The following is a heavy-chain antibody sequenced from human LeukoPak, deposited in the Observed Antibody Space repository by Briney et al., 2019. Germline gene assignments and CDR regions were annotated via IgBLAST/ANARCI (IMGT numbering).Heavy chain of an antibody. J-gene: IGHJ3*02. CDR3: AKDQYSSSWHAFDI. CDR1: GFSFSNYG. CDR2: ITGSGGST. V-gene: IGHV3-23*01. D-gene: IGHD6-13*01. Sequence: GGSLRLSCAASGFSFSNYGMNWVRQAPGKGLEWVSGITGSGGSTYYAGSVKGRFTISRDNSKNSLYLQMNSLRAEDTALYYCAKDQYSSSWHAFDIWGQGTMVTVSS.